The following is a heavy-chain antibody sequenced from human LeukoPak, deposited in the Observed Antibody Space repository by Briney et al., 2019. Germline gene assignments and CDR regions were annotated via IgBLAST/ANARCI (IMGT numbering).Heavy chain of an antibody. CDR3: ARDPVTDYYYYHGMDV. CDR1: GFTFSSYG. Sequence: GRSLRLSCAASGFTFSSYGMHWVRQAPGKGLEWVGVIWYDGSNKYYADSVKGRFTISRDNSKNTLYLQMNSLRAEDTAVSYCARDPVTDYYYYHGMDVWGQGTTVTVSS. J-gene: IGHJ6*02. CDR2: IWYDGSNK. V-gene: IGHV3-33*01. D-gene: IGHD4-17*01.